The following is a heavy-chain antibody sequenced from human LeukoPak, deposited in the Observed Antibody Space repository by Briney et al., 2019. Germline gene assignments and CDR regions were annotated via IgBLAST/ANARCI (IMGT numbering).Heavy chain of an antibody. Sequence: AASVKVSCKASGYTFTSYGISWVRQAPGQGLEWMGWISAYNGNTNYAQKLQGRVTMTTDTSTSTAYMELRSLRSDDTAVYYCAGGRRGYSYGSLDYWGQGTLVTVSS. CDR1: GYTFTSYG. D-gene: IGHD5-18*01. CDR3: AGGRRGYSYGSLDY. CDR2: ISAYNGNT. V-gene: IGHV1-18*01. J-gene: IGHJ4*02.